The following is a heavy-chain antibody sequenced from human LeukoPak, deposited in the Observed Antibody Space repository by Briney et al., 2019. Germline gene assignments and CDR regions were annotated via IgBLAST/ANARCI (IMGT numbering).Heavy chain of an antibody. J-gene: IGHJ6*03. V-gene: IGHV1-69*06. D-gene: IGHD3-10*01. CDR2: VIPIFGTA. CDR1: GNTFSSYV. CDR3: ARGPSITMVRGGQWYYYMDV. Sequence: SVKVSCKASGNTFSSYVISWVRQAPGQGPEWMGGVIPIFGTANYAQKFQGRVTITADKSTSTAYMELSSLRSEDTAVYYCARGPSITMVRGGQWYYYMDVWGKGTTVTISS.